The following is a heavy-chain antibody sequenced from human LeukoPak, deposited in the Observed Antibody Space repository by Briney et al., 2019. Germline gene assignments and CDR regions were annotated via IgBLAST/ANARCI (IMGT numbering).Heavy chain of an antibody. CDR3: ARLHIVVVAAAIDY. V-gene: IGHV4-38-2*01. CDR2: IYHSGST. D-gene: IGHD2-2*01. Sequence: PSETLSLTCAVSGYSISSGYYWGWIRQPPGKGLEWIGSIYHSGSTYYNPSLKSRVTISVDSSKTQFSLKLSSVTAADTAVYYCARLHIVVVAAAIDYWGQGTLVTVSS. CDR1: GYSISSGYY. J-gene: IGHJ4*02.